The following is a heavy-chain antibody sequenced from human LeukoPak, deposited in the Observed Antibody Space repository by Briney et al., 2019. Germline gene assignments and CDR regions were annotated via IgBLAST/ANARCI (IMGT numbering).Heavy chain of an antibody. CDR3: ARDFLGYRSGGSCQTYDAFDI. CDR1: GGTFSSYA. CDR2: IIPIFGTA. Sequence: GASVKVSCKASGGTFSSYAISWVRQAPGQGLEWMGGIIPIFGTANYAQKFQGRVTITTDESTSTAYTELSSLRSEDTAVYYCARDFLGYRSGGSCQTYDAFDIWGQGTMVTVSS. V-gene: IGHV1-69*05. D-gene: IGHD2-15*01. J-gene: IGHJ3*02.